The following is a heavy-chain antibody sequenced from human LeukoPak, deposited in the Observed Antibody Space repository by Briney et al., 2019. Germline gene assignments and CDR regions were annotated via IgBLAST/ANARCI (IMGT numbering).Heavy chain of an antibody. CDR2: ISSNGGST. V-gene: IGHV3-64*01. CDR3: ARGAYGSGYYYDAFDI. Sequence: GGSLRLSCAASGFTFSSYAMHWVRQAPGKGLEYVSAISSNGGSTYYANSVKGRFTISRDNSKNTLYLQMGSLRAEDMAVYYCARGAYGSGYYYDAFDIWGQGTMVTVSS. D-gene: IGHD3-22*01. CDR1: GFTFSSYA. J-gene: IGHJ3*02.